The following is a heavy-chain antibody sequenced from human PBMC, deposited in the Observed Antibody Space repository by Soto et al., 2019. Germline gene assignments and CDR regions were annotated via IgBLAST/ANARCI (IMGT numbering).Heavy chain of an antibody. J-gene: IGHJ4*02. D-gene: IGHD4-17*01. CDR3: ATYDYGDNNF. Sequence: QAYLVESGGGVVQPGRSLRLSCAASGFTFSKYAVQWVRQAPGKGLEWVALISYDGNNQFYADSVKGRFTISRDNSRNTLYLQMGSLRPEDTAIYYCATYDYGDNNFWGQGTLVTVSS. V-gene: IGHV3-30-3*01. CDR1: GFTFSKYA. CDR2: ISYDGNNQ.